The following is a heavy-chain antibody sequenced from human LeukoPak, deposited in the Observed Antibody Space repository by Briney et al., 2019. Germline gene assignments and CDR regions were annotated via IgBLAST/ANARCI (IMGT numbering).Heavy chain of an antibody. D-gene: IGHD4-11*01. Sequence: ASVKASCKASGYTFTGYYMHWVRQAPGQGLEWMGWINPNSGGTNYAQKFQGRVTMTRDTSISTAHMELSRLRSDDTAVYYCARVTTNDSYYYYCMDVWGKGTTVTVSS. CDR1: GYTFTGYY. J-gene: IGHJ6*03. CDR3: ARVTTNDSYYYYCMDV. CDR2: INPNSGGT. V-gene: IGHV1-2*02.